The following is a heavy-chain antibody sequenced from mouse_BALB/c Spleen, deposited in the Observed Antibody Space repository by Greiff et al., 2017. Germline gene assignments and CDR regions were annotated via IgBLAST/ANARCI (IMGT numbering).Heavy chain of an antibody. Sequence: QVQLQQPGAELVKPGASVKLSCKASGYTFTSYWMHWVKQRPGQGLEWIGEIDPSDSYTNYNQKFKGKATLTVDKSSSTAYMQLSSLTSEDSAVYYCARDGYYRYYFDYWGQGTTLTVSS. V-gene: IGHV1-69*02. CDR1: GYTFTSYW. CDR3: ARDGYYRYYFDY. D-gene: IGHD2-3*01. CDR2: IDPSDSYT. J-gene: IGHJ2*01.